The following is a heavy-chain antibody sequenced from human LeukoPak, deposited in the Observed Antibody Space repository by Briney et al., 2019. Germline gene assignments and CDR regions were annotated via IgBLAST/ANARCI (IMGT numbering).Heavy chain of an antibody. Sequence: SETLSLTCTVSGGSINSGGYYWGWIRQPPGKGLEWIGNIYYSGSTYYNSSLESRVTIAVDTSKNHFSLKLSSVTAADTAVYYCARGMYYDFWSGYYTFDYWGQGTLVTVSS. CDR1: GGSINSGGYY. D-gene: IGHD3-3*01. CDR3: ARGMYYDFWSGYYTFDY. V-gene: IGHV4-39*07. J-gene: IGHJ4*02. CDR2: IYYSGST.